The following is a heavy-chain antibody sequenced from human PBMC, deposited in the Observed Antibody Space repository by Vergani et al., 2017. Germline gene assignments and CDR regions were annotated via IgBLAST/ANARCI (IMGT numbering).Heavy chain of an antibody. Sequence: EVQLVQSGAEVKKPGASLKISCKGSGYSFTSYWIGWVRQMPGKGLEWMGFIYPGGSDTRYSPSFQGQVTISADKSLSTAYLQWSSLKASDTAMYYCAGLLGYCSGGSCYSGGHDAFDSWSEGTMVTVSS. V-gene: IGHV5-51*01. CDR3: AGLLGYCSGGSCYSGGHDAFDS. D-gene: IGHD2-15*01. CDR2: IYPGGSDT. J-gene: IGHJ3*02. CDR1: GYSFTSYW.